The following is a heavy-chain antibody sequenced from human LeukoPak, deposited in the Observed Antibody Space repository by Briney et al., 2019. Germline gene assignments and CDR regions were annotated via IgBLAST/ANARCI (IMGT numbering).Heavy chain of an antibody. J-gene: IGHJ4*02. D-gene: IGHD5-18*01. CDR3: ARTSVRLDVDTAMVSDY. Sequence: GASVKVSCKASGGTFSSYAISWVRQAPGQGLEWMGWISAYNGNTNYAQKLQGRVTMTTDTSTSTAYMELRSLRSDDTAVYYCARTSVRLDVDTAMVSDYWGQGTLVTVSS. CDR1: GGTFSSYA. CDR2: ISAYNGNT. V-gene: IGHV1-18*01.